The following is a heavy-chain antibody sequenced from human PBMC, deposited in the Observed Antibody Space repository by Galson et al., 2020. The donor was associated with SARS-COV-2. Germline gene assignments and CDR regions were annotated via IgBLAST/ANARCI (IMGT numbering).Heavy chain of an antibody. V-gene: IGHV1-18*04. J-gene: IGHJ5*02. D-gene: IGHD3-22*01. CDR2: NSAYNGNT. Sequence: ASVKVSCKASGYTFTSYGISWVRQAPGQGLEWMGWNSAYNGNTNYAQKLQGTVTMTTDTSTSTAYMELRSLRSDDTAVYYCARWYYYDSSGYYQGDNWFDPWGQGTLVTVSS. CDR1: GYTFTSYG. CDR3: ARWYYYDSSGYYQGDNWFDP.